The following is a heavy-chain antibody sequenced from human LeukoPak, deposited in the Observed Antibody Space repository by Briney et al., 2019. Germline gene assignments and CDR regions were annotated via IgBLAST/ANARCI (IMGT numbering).Heavy chain of an antibody. J-gene: IGHJ3*02. CDR1: GFTFSSYA. V-gene: IGHV3-30-3*01. CDR3: ARGHADFDI. Sequence: GGSLRLSCAASGFTFSSYAMYWVRQAPGKGLEWVAVISYDGSNKYYADSVKGRFTISRDNSKNTLYLQMNSLRAEDTAVYYCARGHADFDIWGQGTMVSVSS. CDR2: ISYDGSNK. D-gene: IGHD2-8*01.